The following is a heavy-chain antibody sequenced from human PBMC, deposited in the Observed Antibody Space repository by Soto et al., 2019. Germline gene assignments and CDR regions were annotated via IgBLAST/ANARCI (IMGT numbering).Heavy chain of an antibody. CDR3: AKDRELWSLGYYFDF. CDR2: ISYDGSNK. V-gene: IGHV3-30*18. D-gene: IGHD5-18*01. J-gene: IGHJ4*02. CDR1: GFTFSSYG. Sequence: QVQLVESGGGVVQPGRSLRLSCAASGFTFSSYGMHWVRQAPGKGLEWVAVISYDGSNKYYADSVKGRFTISRDNSKNTLYLQMNSLRAEDTAVYYGAKDRELWSLGYYFDFRGQGTLVTVSS.